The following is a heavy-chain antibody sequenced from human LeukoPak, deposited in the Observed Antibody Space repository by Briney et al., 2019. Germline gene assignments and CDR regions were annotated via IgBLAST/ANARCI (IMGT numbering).Heavy chain of an antibody. CDR1: GYTFTTYA. D-gene: IGHD6-19*01. V-gene: IGHV1-3*04. CDR3: ARGIAVAYFDY. J-gene: IGHJ4*02. Sequence: ASVKVSCKASGYTFTTYAMHWVRQAPGQRLEWMGWINTGNGYTKYSQNFQGRVTITRDTSASTAYMELSSLKSEDTAVYYCARGIAVAYFDYWAREPWSPSPQ. CDR2: INTGNGYT.